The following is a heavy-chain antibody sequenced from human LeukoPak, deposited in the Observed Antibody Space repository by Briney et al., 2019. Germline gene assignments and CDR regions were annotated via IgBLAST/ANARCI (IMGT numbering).Heavy chain of an antibody. Sequence: GGSLRLSCAASGFTFSSYSMNWVRQAPGKGLEWVSYISSSGSTIYYADSVKGRFTISRDNAKNSLYLQMNSLRAEDTAVYYCARAPRPYCSSTSCYVGYWGQGTLVTVSS. D-gene: IGHD2-2*01. J-gene: IGHJ4*02. CDR2: ISSSGSTI. CDR1: GFTFSSYS. CDR3: ARAPRPYCSSTSCYVGY. V-gene: IGHV3-48*04.